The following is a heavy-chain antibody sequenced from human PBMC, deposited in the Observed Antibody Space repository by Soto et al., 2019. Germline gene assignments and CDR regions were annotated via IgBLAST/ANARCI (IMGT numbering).Heavy chain of an antibody. CDR1: GYSIRSGYF. J-gene: IGHJ6*02. Sequence: PSETLSITCAVSGYSIRSGYFWGWSRQPPGKGLECIGSMYHSGITYYNLSLKSRVTISVDTSKNQLSLKLSSATASDTAVYYCARSMYITSAQLYYGMDVWGQGTTVTVSS. D-gene: IGHD6-6*01. V-gene: IGHV4-38-2*01. CDR2: MYHSGIT. CDR3: ARSMYITSAQLYYGMDV.